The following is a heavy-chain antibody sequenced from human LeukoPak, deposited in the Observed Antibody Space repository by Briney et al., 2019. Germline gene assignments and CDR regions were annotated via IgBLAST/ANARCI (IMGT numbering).Heavy chain of an antibody. D-gene: IGHD3-3*01. CDR1: GGSISSGSYY. Sequence: PSQTLSLTCTVSGGSISSGSYYWSWIRQPAGKGLEWIGRIYTSGSTNYNPSLKSRVTISVDTSKNQFSLKLRSVTAADTAVYYCARETYYDFWSDRNWFDPWGQGTLVTVSS. V-gene: IGHV4-61*02. CDR3: ARETYYDFWSDRNWFDP. CDR2: IYTSGST. J-gene: IGHJ5*02.